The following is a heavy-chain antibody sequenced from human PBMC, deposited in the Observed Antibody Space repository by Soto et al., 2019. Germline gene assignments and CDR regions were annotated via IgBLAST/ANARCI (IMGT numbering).Heavy chain of an antibody. CDR2: ISRSSSYI. CDR1: GFTFSSYS. Sequence: EVQLVESGGGLVKPGGSLRLSCAASGFTFSSYSMNWVRQAPGKGLEWVSSISRSSSYIYYADSVKGRFTISRDNAKNSLYLQMNSLRAEDTAVYYCARDDGGSGWSNDYWGQGTLVTVSS. V-gene: IGHV3-21*01. D-gene: IGHD6-19*01. J-gene: IGHJ4*02. CDR3: ARDDGGSGWSNDY.